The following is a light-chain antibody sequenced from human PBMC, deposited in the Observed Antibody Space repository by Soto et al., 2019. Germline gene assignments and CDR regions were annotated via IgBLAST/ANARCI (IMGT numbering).Light chain of an antibody. CDR2: AAS. CDR1: QAISTY. CDR3: QKYNNAPFT. Sequence: DIQMTQSPSSLSASVGDRVTITCRASQAISTYLAWYQQKSGKVPKLLISAASTLQSGVPSRFSGSGSGTDFTLTISSLQPEDVATYYCQKYNNAPFTFGPGTKVDIK. V-gene: IGKV1-27*01. J-gene: IGKJ3*01.